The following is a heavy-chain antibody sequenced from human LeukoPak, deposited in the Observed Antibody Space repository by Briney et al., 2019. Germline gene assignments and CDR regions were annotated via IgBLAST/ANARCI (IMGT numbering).Heavy chain of an antibody. CDR1: GVSISSYY. V-gene: IGHV4-59*01. CDR2: IYYSGST. Sequence: PSETLSLTCTVSGVSISSYYWSWVRQPPGEGLGWVGYIYYSGSTNYNPSLKSRVTISVDTSTNQFSLKLSSVTAADPAVYYCARGAVGYCSSTSCYAMDVWGKGTTVTVSS. J-gene: IGHJ6*03. CDR3: ARGAVGYCSSTSCYAMDV. D-gene: IGHD2-2*01.